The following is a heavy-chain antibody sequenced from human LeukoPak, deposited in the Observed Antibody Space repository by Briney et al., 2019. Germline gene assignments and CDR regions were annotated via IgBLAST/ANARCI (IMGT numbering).Heavy chain of an antibody. V-gene: IGHV3-7*01. Sequence: GGSLRLSCAASGFTFSSYWMSWVRQAPGKGLEWVANIKQDGSEKYYVDSVKGRFTTSRDNAKNSLYLQMNSLRAEDTAVYYCAREDSSGWYSYYYYYMDVWGKGTTVTVSS. D-gene: IGHD6-19*01. CDR3: AREDSSGWYSYYYYYMDV. CDR1: GFTFSSYW. J-gene: IGHJ6*03. CDR2: IKQDGSEK.